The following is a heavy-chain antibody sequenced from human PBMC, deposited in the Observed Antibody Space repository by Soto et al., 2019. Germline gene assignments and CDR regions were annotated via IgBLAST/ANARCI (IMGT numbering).Heavy chain of an antibody. Sequence: SETLSLTCTVSGGSISSYYWSWIRQPPGKGLEWIGYIYYSGSTNYNPSLKSRVTISVDTSKNQFSLKLSSVTAADTAVYYCASTHYYDSSGYTNWFDPWGQGTLVTVSS. CDR1: GGSISSYY. CDR3: ASTHYYDSSGYTNWFDP. CDR2: IYYSGST. V-gene: IGHV4-59*01. J-gene: IGHJ5*02. D-gene: IGHD3-22*01.